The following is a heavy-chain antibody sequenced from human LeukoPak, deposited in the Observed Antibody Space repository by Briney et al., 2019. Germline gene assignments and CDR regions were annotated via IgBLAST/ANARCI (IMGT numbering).Heavy chain of an antibody. CDR1: GGSFSGYY. CDR2: INHSGST. J-gene: IGHJ4*02. V-gene: IGHV4-34*01. CDR3: ARGPGNDY. Sequence: PSETLSLTCAVYGGSFSGYYWSWIRQPPGKGLGWIGEINHSGSTNYNPSLKSRVTISVDTSKNQFSLKLSSVTAADTAVYYCARGPGNDYWGQGTLVTVSS.